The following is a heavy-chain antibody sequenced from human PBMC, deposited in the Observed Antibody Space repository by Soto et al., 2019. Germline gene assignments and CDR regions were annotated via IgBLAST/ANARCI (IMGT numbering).Heavy chain of an antibody. CDR3: SGEVGASKWFDS. J-gene: IGHJ5*01. V-gene: IGHV4-4*07. CDR2: IYSDGST. D-gene: IGHD1-26*01. Sequence: PSETLSLTCPVSTGSLSIYYWSWIRQPAGRRMEWLGRIYSDGSTDSNPSPKSRVTLSVDASQTQFTLKRFSVTAAVPAATSCSGEVGASKWFDSWGQGNLVTVSS. CDR1: TGSLSIYY.